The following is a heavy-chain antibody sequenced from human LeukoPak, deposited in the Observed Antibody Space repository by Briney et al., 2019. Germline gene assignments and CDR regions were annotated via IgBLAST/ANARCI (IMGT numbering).Heavy chain of an antibody. Sequence: GGSLRLSCAASGFTFSNFGMHWVRQAPGKGLEWVALIRYDGINKYYADSMKGRFTISRDNSKNTLYLQMNSLRNEDTAVYYCAKGLDDISGHPDDEYCGQGTLVTVSS. V-gene: IGHV3-30*02. D-gene: IGHD3-22*01. CDR3: AKGLDDISGHPDDEY. CDR2: IRYDGINK. CDR1: GFTFSNFG. J-gene: IGHJ4*02.